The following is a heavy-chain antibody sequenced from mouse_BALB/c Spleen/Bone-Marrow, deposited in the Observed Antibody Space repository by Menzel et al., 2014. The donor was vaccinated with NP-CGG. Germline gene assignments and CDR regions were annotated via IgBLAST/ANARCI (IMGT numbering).Heavy chain of an antibody. CDR2: IYPYNGGS. CDR1: GYTFTDYN. V-gene: IGHV1S29*02. CDR3: ARLGRDY. D-gene: IGHD4-1*01. Sequence: VQLQQSGPELVKPGASVKISCKASGYTFTDYNMHWVKQSHGKSLEWIGYIYPYNGGSGYNQKFKSKATLTVDNSSSTAYMELRSLTSEDSAVYYCARLGRDYWGQGTTLTVSS. J-gene: IGHJ2*01.